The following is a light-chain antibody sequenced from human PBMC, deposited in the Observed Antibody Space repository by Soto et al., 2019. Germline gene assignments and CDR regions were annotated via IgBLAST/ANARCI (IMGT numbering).Light chain of an antibody. CDR2: EVT. J-gene: IGLJ1*01. Sequence: QSALTQPRSASGSPGQSVTISCIGTSSDVGRYNYVSWYQHHPGQAPKLIIYEVTKRPSGVPDRFSGSKSGNTASLTVSGLQADDEADYYCNSYVGSNNYVFGTGTKVTVL. V-gene: IGLV2-8*01. CDR1: SSDVGRYNY. CDR3: NSYVGSNNYV.